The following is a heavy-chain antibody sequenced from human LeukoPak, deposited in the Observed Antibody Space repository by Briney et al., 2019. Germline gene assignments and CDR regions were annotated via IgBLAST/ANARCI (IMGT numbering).Heavy chain of an antibody. Sequence: SETLSLTCAVYGDSFSGYYWNWIRQPPGKGLEWIGEINRRGSTTYNPSLKSRVTMSVDTSKNQFSLKISSLTAADTAVYYCARGSLGLSAFDVWGQGTMVTVSS. J-gene: IGHJ3*01. CDR1: GDSFSGYY. V-gene: IGHV4-34*01. D-gene: IGHD7-27*01. CDR3: ARGSLGLSAFDV. CDR2: INRRGST.